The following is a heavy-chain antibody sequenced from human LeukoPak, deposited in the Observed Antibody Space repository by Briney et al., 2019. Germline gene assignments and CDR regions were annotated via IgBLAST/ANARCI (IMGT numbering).Heavy chain of an antibody. V-gene: IGHV4-39*01. CDR3: ARVTTYYDFWSGFAFDI. CDR2: IYYSGST. CDR1: GGSISSSSYY. Sequence: SETLSLTCTVSGGSISSSSYYWGWIRQPPGKGLEWIGSIYYSGSTYYNPSLKSRVTISVDTSKNQFSLKLSSVTAADTAVYYCARVTTYYDFWSGFAFDIWGQGTMVTVSS. J-gene: IGHJ3*02. D-gene: IGHD3-3*01.